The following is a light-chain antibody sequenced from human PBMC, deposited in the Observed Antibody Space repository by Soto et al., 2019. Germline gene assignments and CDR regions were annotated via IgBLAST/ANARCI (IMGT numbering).Light chain of an antibody. V-gene: IGLV1-40*01. J-gene: IGLJ2*01. CDR2: GNS. CDR1: SSNIGAGYD. CDR3: QSYDSSLSGVV. Sequence: QSVLTQPPSVSGAPGQRVTISFTGSSSNIGAGYDVHWYQQLPGTAPKHLIYGNSNRPSGVPDRFSGSKSGTSASLAITGLQAEDEADYYCQSYDSSLSGVVFGGGTQLTVL.